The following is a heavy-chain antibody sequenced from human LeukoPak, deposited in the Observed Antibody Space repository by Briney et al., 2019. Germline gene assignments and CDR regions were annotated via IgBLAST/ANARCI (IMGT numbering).Heavy chain of an antibody. D-gene: IGHD2-15*01. Sequence: GGSLRLSCAASGFTFSSYAMSWVRQAPGKGLEWVSAISGSGGSTYYADSVTGRFNLSRDNSKNTLYLQMNSLRAEDTAVYYCARDKTRKYCSGGSCLFDYWGQGTLVTVSS. V-gene: IGHV3-23*01. CDR2: ISGSGGST. CDR1: GFTFSSYA. CDR3: ARDKTRKYCSGGSCLFDY. J-gene: IGHJ4*02.